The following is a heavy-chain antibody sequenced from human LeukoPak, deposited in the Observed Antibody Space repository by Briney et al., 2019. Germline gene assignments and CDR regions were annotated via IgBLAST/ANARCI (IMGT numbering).Heavy chain of an antibody. V-gene: IGHV4-4*02. Sequence: SGTLSLTCAVSGGSISSSNWWSWVRQPPGKGLEWIGEIYHSGSTNYNPSLKSRVTISVDTSKNQFSLKLSSVTAADTAVYYCARVPAVTTTIDAFDIWGQGTMVTVSS. CDR1: GGSISSSNW. CDR3: ARVPAVTTTIDAFDI. J-gene: IGHJ3*02. CDR2: IYHSGST. D-gene: IGHD4-11*01.